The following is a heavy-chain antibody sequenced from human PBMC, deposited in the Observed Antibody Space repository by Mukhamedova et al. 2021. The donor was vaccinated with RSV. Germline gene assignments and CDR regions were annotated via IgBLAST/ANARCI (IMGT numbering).Heavy chain of an antibody. V-gene: IGHV4-34*01. J-gene: IGHJ5*02. CDR3: ARRGYFSPLDP. D-gene: IGHD2/OR15-2a*01. Sequence: GLEWIGQIDHSGKTNYNPSLKTRVTISVDTSENHFSLKLHSLTTADSAVYYCARRGYFSPLDPWGQGTLVTVSS. CDR2: IDHSGKT.